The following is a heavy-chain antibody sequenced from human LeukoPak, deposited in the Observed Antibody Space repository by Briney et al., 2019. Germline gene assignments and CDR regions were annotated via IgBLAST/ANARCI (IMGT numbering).Heavy chain of an antibody. V-gene: IGHV3-66*01. J-gene: IGHJ3*02. CDR1: GFTVSSNY. Sequence: PGGSLRLSCAASGFTVSSNYMSWVRQAPGKGLEWVSVIYSDGSTYYAAPVKGRFTISRDDSKNTLYLQMNSLKTEDTAVYYCTTDRNSRQGDDAFDIWGQGTMVTVSS. CDR2: IYSDGST. CDR3: TTDRNSRQGDDAFDI. D-gene: IGHD3-16*01.